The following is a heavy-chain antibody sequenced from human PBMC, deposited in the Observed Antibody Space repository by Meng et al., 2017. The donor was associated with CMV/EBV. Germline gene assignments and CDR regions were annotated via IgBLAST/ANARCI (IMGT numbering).Heavy chain of an antibody. D-gene: IGHD3-10*01. CDR2: IYHSGST. Sequence: SETLSLTCAVSGGSISSSNWWSWVRQPPGKGLEWIGEIYHSGSTNYNPSLKSRVTISVDKSKNQFSLKLSSVTAADTAVYYCARADYGSGNFYFDYWAQGTLVTVSS. CDR1: GGSISSSNW. J-gene: IGHJ4*02. V-gene: IGHV4-4*02. CDR3: ARADYGSGNFYFDY.